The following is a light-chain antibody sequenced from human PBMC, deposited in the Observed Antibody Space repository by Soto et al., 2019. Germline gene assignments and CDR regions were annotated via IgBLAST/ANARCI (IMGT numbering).Light chain of an antibody. V-gene: IGLV2-14*01. CDR1: SSDVGGYNY. CDR3: SSYTSSSTLRV. J-gene: IGLJ1*01. CDR2: DVS. Sequence: QSALTQPASVSGSPGQSITISCTGTSSDVGGYNYVSWYQQHPGKAPKLMIYDVSNRPSGVSNRFSGSKSGNTASLTIPGPQAEDGGYLYCSSYTSSSTLRVFGTGTKLTVL.